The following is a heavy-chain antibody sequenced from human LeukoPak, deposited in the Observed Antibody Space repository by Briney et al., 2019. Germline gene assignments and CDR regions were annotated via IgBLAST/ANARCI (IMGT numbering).Heavy chain of an antibody. D-gene: IGHD3-9*01. CDR2: ISSGSSSI. Sequence: PGGSLRLSCAASGFTFSSYSMNWVRQAPGKGLEWVSYISSGSSSIYYADSVKGRFTISRDNAKNSLYLQMNSLRAEDTAVYYCAREFVLRYFEGYMDVWGEGTTVTVSS. CDR3: AREFVLRYFEGYMDV. CDR1: GFTFSSYS. J-gene: IGHJ6*03. V-gene: IGHV3-48*01.